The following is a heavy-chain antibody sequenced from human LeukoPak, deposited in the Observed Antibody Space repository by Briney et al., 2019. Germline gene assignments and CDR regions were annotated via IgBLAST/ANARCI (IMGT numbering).Heavy chain of an antibody. D-gene: IGHD3-10*01. CDR1: GGSISSSSYY. J-gene: IGHJ5*02. V-gene: IGHV4-39*07. CDR2: IYYSGST. CDR3: ARRAGDGGYYGSGSYYRRNNWFDP. Sequence: ASETLSLTCTVSGGSISSSSYYWGWIRQPPGKGLEWIGSIYYSGSTYYNPSLKSRVTISVDTSKNQFSLKLSSVTAADTAVYYCARRAGDGGYYGSGSYYRRNNWFDPWGQGTLVTVSS.